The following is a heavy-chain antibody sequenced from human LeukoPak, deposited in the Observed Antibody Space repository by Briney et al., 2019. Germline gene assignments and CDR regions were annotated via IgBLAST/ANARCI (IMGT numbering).Heavy chain of an antibody. D-gene: IGHD3-10*02. CDR2: INTYNGNT. CDR3: ARICSGSYYNCDY. V-gene: IGHV1-2*02. Sequence: GASVKVSCKASGYTFANYDINWVRQAPGQGLEWMGWINTYNGNTNYAQKFQGRVTMTRDTSISTAYMELSRLRSDDTAVYYCARICSGSYYNCDYWGQGTLVTVSS. CDR1: GYTFANYD. J-gene: IGHJ4*02.